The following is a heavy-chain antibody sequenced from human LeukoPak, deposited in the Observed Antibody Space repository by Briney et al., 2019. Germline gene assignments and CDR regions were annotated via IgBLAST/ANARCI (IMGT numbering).Heavy chain of an antibody. V-gene: IGHV4-4*07. J-gene: IGHJ4*02. CDR3: ASGSSSWTVDY. Sequence: LETLSLTCTVSRGSLRSYYWSWIRQPARKGLEWSGRIYTSGSTNYNPSLKSRVTMSVDTSKNQFSLKLSSVTAADTAVYYCASGSSSWTVDYWGQGTLVTVSS. CDR2: IYTSGST. D-gene: IGHD6-13*01. CDR1: RGSLRSYY.